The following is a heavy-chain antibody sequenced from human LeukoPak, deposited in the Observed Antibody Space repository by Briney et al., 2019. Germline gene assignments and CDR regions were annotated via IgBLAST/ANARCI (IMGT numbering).Heavy chain of an antibody. CDR1: GGSVSSGTYF. CDR3: ARSSGSYYPFDN. J-gene: IGHJ4*02. V-gene: IGHV4-61*01. Sequence: SETLSLTCTVSGGSVSSGTYFWSWVRQPPGKGLESIGSIYYSGSTYFDPSLKSRVIISVDTSKNQFSLRLRSVTAADTAVYYCARSSGSYYPFDNWGQGTLVTVSS. D-gene: IGHD1-26*01. CDR2: IYYSGST.